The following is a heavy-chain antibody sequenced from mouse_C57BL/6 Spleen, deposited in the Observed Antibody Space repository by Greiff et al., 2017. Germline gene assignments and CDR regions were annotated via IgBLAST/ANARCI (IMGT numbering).Heavy chain of an antibody. Sequence: VQRVESGAELVRPGASVTLSCKASGYTFTDYEMHWVKQTPVHGLEWIGAIDPETGGTAYNQKFKGKAILTADKSSSTAYMELRSLASEDSAVDYCRREAMGDWGQGTSVTVSS. CDR3: RREAMGD. CDR1: GYTFTDYE. V-gene: IGHV1-15*01. CDR2: IDPETGGT. J-gene: IGHJ4*01.